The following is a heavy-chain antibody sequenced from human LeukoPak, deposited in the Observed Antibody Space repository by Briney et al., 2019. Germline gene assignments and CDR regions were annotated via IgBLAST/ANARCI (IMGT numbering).Heavy chain of an antibody. CDR3: AKQLGYCSDGSCYFPY. J-gene: IGHJ4*02. CDR1: GFTFDDYA. CDR2: ISNNGGHT. Sequence: PGRSLRLSCAASGFTFDDYAMHWVRQAPGKGLEWVSAISNNGGHTYYADSVQGRFTISRDNSKSTLCLQMNSLRAEDTAVYYCAKQLGYCSDGSCYFPYWGQGTLVTVSS. V-gene: IGHV3-23*01. D-gene: IGHD2-15*01.